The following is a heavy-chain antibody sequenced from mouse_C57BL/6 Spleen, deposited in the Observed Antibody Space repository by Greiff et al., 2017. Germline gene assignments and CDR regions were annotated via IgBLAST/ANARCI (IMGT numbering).Heavy chain of an antibody. CDR2: IDPENGDT. V-gene: IGHV14-4*01. Sequence: EVQLQQSGAELVRPGASVKLSCTASGFNIKDDSMHWVKQRPEQGLEWIGWIDPENGDTEYASKFQGKATITADTSSNTAYLQLSSLTSEDTAVYYCTTDGSPFAYWGQGTLVTVSA. CDR3: TTDGSPFAY. J-gene: IGHJ3*01. D-gene: IGHD2-3*01. CDR1: GFNIKDDS.